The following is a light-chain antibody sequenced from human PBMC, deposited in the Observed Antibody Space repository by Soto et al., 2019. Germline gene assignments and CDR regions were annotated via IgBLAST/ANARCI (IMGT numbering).Light chain of an antibody. CDR1: SSNIGAGYD. Sequence: QSVLTQPPSVSGAPGQRVTISCTWGSSNIGAGYDVHWYQQLPGTAPKLLIYGNINRPSGVPDRFSGSKSGTSASLVITGLQAEDEADYYCQSYDSSHYVFGTGTKVTVL. CDR3: QSYDSSHYV. J-gene: IGLJ1*01. V-gene: IGLV1-40*01. CDR2: GNI.